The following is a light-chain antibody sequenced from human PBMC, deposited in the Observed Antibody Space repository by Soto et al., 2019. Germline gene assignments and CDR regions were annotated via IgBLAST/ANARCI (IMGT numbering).Light chain of an antibody. CDR2: DAS. V-gene: IGKV3-11*01. Sequence: EFVLTQSPAPLSLSPGEGASLSCWASQSVGTYMAWYQHKPGQPPRLLIYDASKRATGIPARFSGSGSGTNFTFTISSLEPADFALYFCQLRSSWPPYTFAQGTKVEMK. CDR3: QLRSSWPPYT. CDR1: QSVGTY. J-gene: IGKJ2*01.